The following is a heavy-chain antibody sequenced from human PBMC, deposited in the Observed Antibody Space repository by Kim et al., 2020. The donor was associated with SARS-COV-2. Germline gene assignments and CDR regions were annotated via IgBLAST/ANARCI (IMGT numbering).Heavy chain of an antibody. CDR2: LNTGGTKT. CDR1: GFTFSSYW. D-gene: IGHD5-12*01. Sequence: GGSLRLSCAASGFTFSSYWMHWVRQGPGKGLVWVSRLNTGGTKTTYADSVKGRFTTSRDNAKNTLYLQMNSLRAEDTAVYYCVRDSEVATDKFGYWHYDLWGRGTLVTVSS. CDR3: VRDSEVATDKFGYWHYDL. V-gene: IGHV3-74*01. J-gene: IGHJ2*01.